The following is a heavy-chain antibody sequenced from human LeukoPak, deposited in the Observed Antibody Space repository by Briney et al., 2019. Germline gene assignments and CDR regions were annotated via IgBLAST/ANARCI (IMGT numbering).Heavy chain of an antibody. CDR1: GYSFTSYW. J-gene: IGHJ4*02. CDR3: ARHKSDYVWGSYRESDY. Sequence: GESLKISCKGSGYSFTSYWIGWGRQMPGKGLEWMGSIYPGDSDTRYSRSFEGQVTISADKSISTAYLQWSSLKASDTAMYYCARHKSDYVWGSYRESDYWGQGTLVTVSS. D-gene: IGHD3-16*02. V-gene: IGHV5-51*01. CDR2: IYPGDSDT.